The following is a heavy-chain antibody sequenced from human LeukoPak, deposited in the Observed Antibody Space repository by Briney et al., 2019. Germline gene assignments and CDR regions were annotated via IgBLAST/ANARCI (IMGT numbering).Heavy chain of an antibody. CDR2: INPNSGGT. V-gene: IGHV1-2*02. Sequence: GASVKVSCKASGYTFTGYYMHWVRQAPGQGLEWMGWINPNSGGTNYAQKFQGRVTMTRDTSISTAYMELSRLRSDDTAVYYCAGVSGRFLEWLSSGSAFDIWGQGTMVTVSS. CDR1: GYTFTGYY. D-gene: IGHD3-3*01. CDR3: AGVSGRFLEWLSSGSAFDI. J-gene: IGHJ3*02.